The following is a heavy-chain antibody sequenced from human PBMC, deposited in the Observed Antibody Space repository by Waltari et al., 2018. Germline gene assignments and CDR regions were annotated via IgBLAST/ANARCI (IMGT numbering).Heavy chain of an antibody. CDR3: ARDQRGGSYRAYYYYGMDV. CDR1: GFTFSSYW. CDR2: MNSDGSST. J-gene: IGHJ6*02. D-gene: IGHD1-26*01. Sequence: EVQLVESGGGLVQPGGSLRLSCAASGFTFSSYWMHWVRQAPGKGLVGVSRMNSDGSSTSYADSVKVRFTISRDNAKNTLYLQMNSLRAEDTAVYYCARDQRGGSYRAYYYYGMDVWGQGTTVTVSS. V-gene: IGHV3-74*01.